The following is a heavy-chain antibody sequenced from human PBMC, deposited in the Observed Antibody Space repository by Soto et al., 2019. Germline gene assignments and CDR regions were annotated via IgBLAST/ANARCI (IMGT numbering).Heavy chain of an antibody. V-gene: IGHV3-7*01. J-gene: IGHJ4*02. CDR2: INQDGSEK. CDR3: ARVGPYCSSTNCYEGWGDY. Sequence: GGSLRLSCAVSGLTFSSYWMSWVRQAPGKGLEWVANINQDGSEKYYVDSVKGRFTIFRDNAKNSLYLQMNSLRAEDTAVYYCARVGPYCSSTNCYEGWGDYWGQGTLVTVSS. D-gene: IGHD2-2*01. CDR1: GLTFSSYW.